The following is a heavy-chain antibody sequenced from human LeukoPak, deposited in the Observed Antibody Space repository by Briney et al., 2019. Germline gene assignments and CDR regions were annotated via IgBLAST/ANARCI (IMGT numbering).Heavy chain of an antibody. CDR2: IYYSGST. Sequence: SETLSLTCTVSGGSISSYYWSWIRQPPGKGLEWIGYIYYSGSTNYNPSLKSRVTISVDTSKNQFSLKLSSVTAADTAVYYCAREYYGGYVLDPWGQGTLVTVSS. D-gene: IGHD4-17*01. CDR3: AREYYGGYVLDP. V-gene: IGHV4-59*01. CDR1: GGSISSYY. J-gene: IGHJ5*02.